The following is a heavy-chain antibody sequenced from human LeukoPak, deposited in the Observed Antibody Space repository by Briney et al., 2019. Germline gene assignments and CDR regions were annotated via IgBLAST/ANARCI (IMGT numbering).Heavy chain of an antibody. D-gene: IGHD3-3*01. V-gene: IGHV4-61*01. CDR2: IYYSGST. Sequence: PSETLSLTCTVSGYSISSGYYWSWIRQPPGKGLEWIGYIYYSGSTNYNPSLKSRVTISVDTSKNQFSLKLSSVTAADTAVYYCARGTSPFDYWGQGTLVTVSS. CDR3: ARGTSPFDY. J-gene: IGHJ4*02. CDR1: GYSISSGYY.